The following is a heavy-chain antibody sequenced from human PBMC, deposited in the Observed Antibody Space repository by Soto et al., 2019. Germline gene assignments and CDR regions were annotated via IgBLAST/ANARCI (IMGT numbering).Heavy chain of an antibody. D-gene: IGHD1-26*01. CDR1: GNTFTYRY. Sequence: QMQLVQSGAEVKKTGSTVTVSCKALGNTFTYRYLHWVRQAPGQALEWMGWITPFSGDDHYPQKLQERVTITRDRSINTAYMRMSSLRSEDTAMYYCAGGGAGSGTFTWELPDHWGQGTLVTVSS. J-gene: IGHJ4*02. CDR3: AGGGAGSGTFTWELPDH. V-gene: IGHV1-45*02. CDR2: ITPFSGDD.